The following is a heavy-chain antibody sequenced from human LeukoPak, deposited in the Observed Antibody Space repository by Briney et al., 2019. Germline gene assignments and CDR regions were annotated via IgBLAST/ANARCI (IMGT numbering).Heavy chain of an antibody. V-gene: IGHV1-8*02. CDR1: GGTFSSYA. D-gene: IGHD6-13*01. CDR3: AAGHFSSSWYLVSFDY. CDR2: INPSGGST. Sequence: GASVKVSCKASGGTFSSYAISWVRQAPGQGLEWMGLINPSGGSTRYPQKFQGRVTMTRNTSISTAYLELSSLRFEDTAVYYCAAGHFSSSWYLVSFDYWGQGTLVTVSS. J-gene: IGHJ4*02.